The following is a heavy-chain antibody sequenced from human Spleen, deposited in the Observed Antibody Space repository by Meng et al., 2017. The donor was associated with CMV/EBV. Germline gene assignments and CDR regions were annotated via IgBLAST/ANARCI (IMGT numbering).Heavy chain of an antibody. D-gene: IGHD4-11*01. J-gene: IGHJ4*02. CDR3: TRASAVSRRVFEY. CDR1: GYTFSDYY. CDR2: INPNSGGT. Sequence: ASGYTFSDYYIPWVRQAPGQGLGWMGWINPNSGGTIYAERFQGRVAMTRDTSINTTHMELSSLRSDDTAVYYCTRASAVSRRVFEYWGQGVLVTVSS. V-gene: IGHV1-2*02.